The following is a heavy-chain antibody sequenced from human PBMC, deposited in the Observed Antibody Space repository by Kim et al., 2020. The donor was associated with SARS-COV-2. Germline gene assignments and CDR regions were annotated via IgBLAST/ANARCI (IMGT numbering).Heavy chain of an antibody. CDR3: ARGGPRREGWLDP. V-gene: IGHV4-34*01. CDR1: GGSFSGYY. CDR2: INHSGST. Sequence: SETLSLTCAVYGGSFSGYYWSWIRQPPGKGLEWIGEINHSGSTNYNPSLKSRVTISIDTSKNQFSLKLSSVTAADTAVYYCARGGPRREGWLDPWGQGTLVTVSS. J-gene: IGHJ5*02. D-gene: IGHD1-26*01.